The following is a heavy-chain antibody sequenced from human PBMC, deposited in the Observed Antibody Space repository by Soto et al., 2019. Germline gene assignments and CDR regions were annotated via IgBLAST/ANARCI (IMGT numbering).Heavy chain of an antibody. D-gene: IGHD6-13*01. V-gene: IGHV3-49*04. CDR1: GLVLGDYA. Sequence: TGGSLRLSCSDYGLVLGDYAVTWVRPAPGKGLEWVGVVRSETYGGSTEYAASVKGRFRISRDDSESIAYLQMTGLKTEDTAVYYCTRGRGTSGWYAEYWGKGMLVTVSS. CDR2: VRSETYGGST. CDR3: TRGRGTSGWYAEY. J-gene: IGHJ4*02.